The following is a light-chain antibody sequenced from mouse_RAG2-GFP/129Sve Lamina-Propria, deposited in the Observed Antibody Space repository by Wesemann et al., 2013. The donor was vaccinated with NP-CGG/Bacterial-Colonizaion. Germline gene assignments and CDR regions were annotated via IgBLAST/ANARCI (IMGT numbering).Light chain of an antibody. J-gene: IGKJ5*01. V-gene: IGKV6-13*01. Sequence: DIVMTQSHKFMSTSVGDRVSITCKASQDVSTAVAWYQQKPGQSPKLLIYSASYRYTGVPDRFTGSGSGTDFTLTISNMQSEDLADYFCQQYSRYPLTFGAGTKLELK. CDR2: SAS. CDR1: QDVSTA. CDR3: QQYSRYPLT.